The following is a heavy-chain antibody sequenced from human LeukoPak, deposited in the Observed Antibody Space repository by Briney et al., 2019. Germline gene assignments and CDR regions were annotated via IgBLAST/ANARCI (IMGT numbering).Heavy chain of an antibody. V-gene: IGHV3-23*01. D-gene: IGHD2-15*01. Sequence: GGSLRLSCAASGFTFSSYAMSWVRQAPGKGLEWVSGISGSGDGTYYADSVKGRFTISRDNSKNTLYLQMNSLRSEDTAVYYCARGGYCSGGSCSPTPEIWFDPWGQGTLVTVSS. CDR1: GFTFSSYA. CDR3: ARGGYCSGGSCSPTPEIWFDP. CDR2: ISGSGDGT. J-gene: IGHJ5*02.